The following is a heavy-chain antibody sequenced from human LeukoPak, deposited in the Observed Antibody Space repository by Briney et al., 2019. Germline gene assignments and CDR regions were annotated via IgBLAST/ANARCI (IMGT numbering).Heavy chain of an antibody. V-gene: IGHV4-59*08. CDR3: ARRIYYGSGSYDAFDT. J-gene: IGHJ3*02. Sequence: PSETLSLTCTVSGGSISSYYWSWIRQPPGKGLEWIGYIYYSGSTNYNPSLKSRVTISVDTSKNQFSLKLSSVTAADTAVYYCARRIYYGSGSYDAFDTWGQGTMVTVSS. D-gene: IGHD3-10*01. CDR2: IYYSGST. CDR1: GGSISSYY.